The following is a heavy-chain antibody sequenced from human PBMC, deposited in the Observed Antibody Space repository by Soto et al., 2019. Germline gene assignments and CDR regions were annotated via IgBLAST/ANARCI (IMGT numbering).Heavy chain of an antibody. CDR3: ARGQLYDY. CDR1: GGSFSGYY. D-gene: IGHD6-13*01. Sequence: QVQLQQWGAGLLKPSETLSLTCAVYGGSFSGYYWSWIRQPPGKGLEWIGEINHSGSTNYNPSLKSRVTISVDTSKNQFALKLSSVTAADTAVYYCARGQLYDYWGQGTLVTVSS. J-gene: IGHJ4*02. CDR2: INHSGST. V-gene: IGHV4-34*01.